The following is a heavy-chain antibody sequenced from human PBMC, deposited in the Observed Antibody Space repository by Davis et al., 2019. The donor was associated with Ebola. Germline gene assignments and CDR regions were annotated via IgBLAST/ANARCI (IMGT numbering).Heavy chain of an antibody. V-gene: IGHV1-46*01. J-gene: IGHJ4*02. CDR2: INPSGGST. CDR3: ARDWGPDDY. D-gene: IGHD3-16*01. CDR1: GYTFTSYY. Sequence: ASVKVSCKASGYTFTSYYMHWVRQAPGQGLEWMGIINPSGGSTRYAQKFQGRVTMTRNTSISTAYMELSSLRSEDTAVYYCARDWGPDDYWGQGTLVTVSS.